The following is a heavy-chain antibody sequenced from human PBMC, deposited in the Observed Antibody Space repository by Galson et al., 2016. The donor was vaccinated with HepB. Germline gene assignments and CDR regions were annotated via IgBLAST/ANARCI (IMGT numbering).Heavy chain of an antibody. Sequence: SVKVSCKASGYTFTSYGISWVRQAPGQGLEWMGWISAYNGNTNYAQKLQGRLIMTMDTSTSTAYMELSTLKSDDTAVYYCARDPRYGATHAFDIWGQGTMVTVSS. CDR3: ARDPRYGATHAFDI. D-gene: IGHD1-26*01. CDR1: GYTFTSYG. V-gene: IGHV1-18*01. J-gene: IGHJ3*02. CDR2: ISAYNGNT.